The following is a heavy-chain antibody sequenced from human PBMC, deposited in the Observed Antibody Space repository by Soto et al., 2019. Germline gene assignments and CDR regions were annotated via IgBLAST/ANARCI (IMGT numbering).Heavy chain of an antibody. CDR3: ASRKNYVWGSYRDSDAFDI. J-gene: IGHJ3*02. V-gene: IGHV1-3*01. CDR2: INAGNGNT. D-gene: IGHD3-16*02. CDR1: GYTFTSYA. Sequence: QVQLVQSGAEVKKPGASVKVSCKASGYTFTSYAMHWVRQAPGQRLEWMGWINAGNGNTKYSQKFQGRVTITRDTXXSXAXMELSSLRSEDTAVYYCASRKNYVWGSYRDSDAFDIWGQGTMVTVSS.